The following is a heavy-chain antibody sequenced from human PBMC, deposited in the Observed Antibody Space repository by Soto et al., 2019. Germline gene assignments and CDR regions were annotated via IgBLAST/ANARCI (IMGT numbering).Heavy chain of an antibody. V-gene: IGHV1-69*01. D-gene: IGHD6-6*01. CDR3: ARVESIAGPGGYYYYGMDV. J-gene: IGHJ6*02. Sequence: QVQLVQSGAEVKKPGSSVKVSCKASGGTFSSYAISWVRQAPGQGLEWMGGIIPIFGTANYAQKFQGRVTITADESTSTAYMELSSLRSEDKAVYYCARVESIAGPGGYYYYGMDVWGQGTTVTVSS. CDR1: GGTFSSYA. CDR2: IIPIFGTA.